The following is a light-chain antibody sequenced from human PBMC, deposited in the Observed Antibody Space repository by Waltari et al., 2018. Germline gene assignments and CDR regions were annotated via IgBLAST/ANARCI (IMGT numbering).Light chain of an antibody. Sequence: SYELTQPPSVSVSPGPTASITCSGDTLGATYACWYQQKPGQSSVLVIYQDSKRPSGIPERFSGSNAGNTATLTISGTQAMDEADYYCQAWDSSTVVFGGGTKLTVL. CDR3: QAWDSSTVV. V-gene: IGLV3-1*01. CDR2: QDS. CDR1: TLGATY. J-gene: IGLJ2*01.